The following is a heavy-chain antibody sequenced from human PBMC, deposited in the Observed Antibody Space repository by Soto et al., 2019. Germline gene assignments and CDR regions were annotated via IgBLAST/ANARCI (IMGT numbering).Heavy chain of an antibody. CDR3: AADRGSSGYRYYFDY. J-gene: IGHJ4*02. CDR2: IVVGSGNT. V-gene: IGHV1-58*01. D-gene: IGHD3-22*01. CDR1: GFTFTSSA. Sequence: SVKVSCKASGFTFTSSAVQCVRQARGQRLEWIGWIVVGSGNTNYAQKFQERVTITRDMSTSTAYMELSSLRSEDTAVYYCAADRGSSGYRYYFDYWGQGTLVTVSS.